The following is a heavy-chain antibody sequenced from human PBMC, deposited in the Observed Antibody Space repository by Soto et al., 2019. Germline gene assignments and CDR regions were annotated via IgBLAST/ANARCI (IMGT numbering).Heavy chain of an antibody. CDR1: GGSISSGGYY. Sequence: PSGTLSLTCTVSGGSISSGGYYWSWIRQHPGKGLEWIGYIYYSGSTYYNPSLKSRVTISVDTSKNQFSLKLSSVTAADTAVYYCAASCVGCGGFNYYGMDVWGQGTTVTVSS. D-gene: IGHD2-21*01. J-gene: IGHJ6*02. CDR2: IYYSGST. V-gene: IGHV4-31*03. CDR3: AASCVGCGGFNYYGMDV.